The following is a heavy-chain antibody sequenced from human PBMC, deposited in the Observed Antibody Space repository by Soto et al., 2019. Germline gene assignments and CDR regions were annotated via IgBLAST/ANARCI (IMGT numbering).Heavy chain of an antibody. Sequence: QVQLVQSGAEVKKPGASVKVSCKASGYTFTSYYMHWVRQAPGQGLEWMGIINPSGGSTSYEQKFQGTVTRTTDTSTTTVHMELRSLRSEDTDVYSYDSGGQYNSSWLVWGQGTLVTVSS. CDR2: INPSGGST. V-gene: IGHV1-46*03. D-gene: IGHD6-13*01. CDR1: GYTFTSYY. J-gene: IGHJ4*02. CDR3: DSGGQYNSSWLV.